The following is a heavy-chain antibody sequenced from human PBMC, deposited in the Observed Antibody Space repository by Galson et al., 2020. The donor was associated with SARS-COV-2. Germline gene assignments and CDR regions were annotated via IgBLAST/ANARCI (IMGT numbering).Heavy chain of an antibody. CDR1: GYSISSGYF. CDR2: IYHSGAT. CDR3: PAYSVMLVPRTPPRADY. Sequence: SETLSLTCLVSGYSISSGYFWGWIRQPPGEGLEWMGSIYHSGATFYNPSLRSRLSMSVDTSNNQFSLNLISVTAADTPIYYCPAYSVMLVPRTPPRADYWGQGNLVSVSS. D-gene: IGHD2-2*01. J-gene: IGHJ4*02. V-gene: IGHV4-38-2*01.